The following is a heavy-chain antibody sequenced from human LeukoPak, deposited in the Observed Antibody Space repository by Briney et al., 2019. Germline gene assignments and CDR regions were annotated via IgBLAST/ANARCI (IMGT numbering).Heavy chain of an antibody. Sequence: GGSLGLSCAASGFTFSSYSMNWVRQAPGKGLEWVSSISSSSSYIYYADSVKGRFTISRDNAKNSLYLQMNSLRAEDTAVYYCARDASEHYYYMDVWGKGTTVTVSS. CDR1: GFTFSSYS. D-gene: IGHD1-26*01. CDR3: ARDASEHYYYMDV. V-gene: IGHV3-21*01. J-gene: IGHJ6*03. CDR2: ISSSSSYI.